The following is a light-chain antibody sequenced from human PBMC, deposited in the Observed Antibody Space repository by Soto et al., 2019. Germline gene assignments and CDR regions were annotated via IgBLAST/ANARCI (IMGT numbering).Light chain of an antibody. CDR2: AAS. J-gene: IGKJ4*01. CDR3: QYYNNWLAT. CDR1: QTISNM. V-gene: IGKV3-15*01. Sequence: EVVMTQSPATLSVSPGDKVSLSCRANQTISNMLAWYQQKPGQAPRLLIYAASTRATGVSARFSGSGSGTEFTLTISSPQSEDFTIYYCQYYNNWLATFGGGTKVDIK.